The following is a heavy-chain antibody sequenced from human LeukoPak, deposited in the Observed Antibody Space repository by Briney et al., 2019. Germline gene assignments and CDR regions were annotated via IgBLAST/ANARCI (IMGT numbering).Heavy chain of an antibody. J-gene: IGHJ6*02. V-gene: IGHV3-15*01. D-gene: IGHD1-20*01. Sequence: PGGSLRLSCAASGFTFSNAWMSWVRQAPGKGPEWVGRIKSKTDGGTTDYAAPVKGRFTISRDDSKNTLYLQMNSLKTEDTAVYYCTTVYSHSKYNWNYDSYGMDVWGQGTTVTVSS. CDR3: TTVYSHSKYNWNYDSYGMDV. CDR2: IKSKTDGGTT. CDR1: GFTFSNAW.